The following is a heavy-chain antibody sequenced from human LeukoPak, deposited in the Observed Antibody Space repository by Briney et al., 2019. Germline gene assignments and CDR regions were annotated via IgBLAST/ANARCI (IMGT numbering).Heavy chain of an antibody. J-gene: IGHJ4*02. CDR1: GFTFSSYA. CDR2: ISGGGGST. Sequence: HPGGSQRLSCAASGFTFSSYAVGWVRQAPGKGLEWVSGISGGGGSTYYADSVQGRFTISRDNSKNTLYLRMNSLRAEDTAVYYCAKAFDYGGNRPPYYFDYWGQGTLVTVSS. CDR3: AKAFDYGGNRPPYYFDY. D-gene: IGHD4-23*01. V-gene: IGHV3-23*01.